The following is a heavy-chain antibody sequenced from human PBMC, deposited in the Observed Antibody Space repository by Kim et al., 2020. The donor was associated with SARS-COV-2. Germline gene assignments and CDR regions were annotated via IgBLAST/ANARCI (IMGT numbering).Heavy chain of an antibody. V-gene: IGHV4-34*01. CDR1: GASFSGYY. CDR3: ARWSRLVDY. D-gene: IGHD6-19*01. Sequence: SETLSLTCAVSGASFSGYYWTWIRQPPGKGLEWIGEINPYGSTNYNPSLRGRGRISVDTSKNQLSLILRSVTAADTAVYYCARWSRLVDYWGQGTPVSVSA. J-gene: IGHJ4*02. CDR2: INPYGST.